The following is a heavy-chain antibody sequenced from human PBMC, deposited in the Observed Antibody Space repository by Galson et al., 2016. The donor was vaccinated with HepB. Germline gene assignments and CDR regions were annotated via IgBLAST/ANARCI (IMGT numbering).Heavy chain of an antibody. D-gene: IGHD3-22*01. V-gene: IGHV3-73*01. CDR3: TATAPAGYYDSLRDDY. CDR1: GFILSDSP. CDR2: IRSKVNSYAT. J-gene: IGHJ4*02. Sequence: SLRLSCAASGFILSDSPMHWVRQASGKGLEWVGRIRSKVNSYATAYAASVKGRFTISRDDSKNTAYLQMNSLKTEDTAVYYCTATAPAGYYDSLRDDYWGQGTLVTVSS.